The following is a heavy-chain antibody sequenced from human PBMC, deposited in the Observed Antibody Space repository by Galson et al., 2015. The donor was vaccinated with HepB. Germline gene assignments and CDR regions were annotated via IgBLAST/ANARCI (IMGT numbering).Heavy chain of an antibody. D-gene: IGHD3-10*01. CDR1: GLTFSSYS. CDR2: ISSSSSTI. CDR3: AKDRNTMVRGVTDDY. J-gene: IGHJ4*02. V-gene: IGHV3-48*01. Sequence: SLRLSCAASGLTFSSYSMNWVRQAPGKGLEWVSYISSSSSTIYYADSVKGRFTISRDNAKNSLYLQMNSLRAEDTAVYYCAKDRNTMVRGVTDDYWGQGTLVTVSS.